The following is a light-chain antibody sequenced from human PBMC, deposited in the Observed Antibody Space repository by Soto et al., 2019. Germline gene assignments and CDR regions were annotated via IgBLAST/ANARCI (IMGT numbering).Light chain of an antibody. CDR1: SSDVGGYNF. CDR2: DVD. CDR3: SSYTSNTFFCV. V-gene: IGLV2-14*03. Sequence: QSALTQPASVSGSPGQSITISCTGTSSDVGGYNFVSWYQQHPGKAPKLMIYDVDNRPSGVSNRFSGSKSGNTASLTISGLQAEDEADYYCSSYTSNTFFCVFGTGTQLTVL. J-gene: IGLJ1*01.